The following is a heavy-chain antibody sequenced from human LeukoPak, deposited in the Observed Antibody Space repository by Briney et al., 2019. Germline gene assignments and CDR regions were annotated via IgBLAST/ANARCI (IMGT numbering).Heavy chain of an antibody. V-gene: IGHV4-59*08. Sequence: SETLSLTCTVPGGSISSYYWSCMRQPPGKGLEWIGYIYYSGSTNYNPSLKSRVTISVDTSKNQFSLKLSSVTAADTAVYYCAGIQRWLQLPNDYWGQGTLVTVSS. CDR1: GGSISSYY. J-gene: IGHJ4*02. CDR3: AGIQRWLQLPNDY. D-gene: IGHD5-24*01. CDR2: IYYSGST.